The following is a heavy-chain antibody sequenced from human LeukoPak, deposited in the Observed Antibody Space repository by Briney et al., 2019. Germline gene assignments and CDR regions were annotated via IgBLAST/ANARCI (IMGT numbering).Heavy chain of an antibody. D-gene: IGHD3-10*01. Sequence: ASVKVSCKASGYTFTSYDINWVRQATGQGLEWMGWMNPNSGNTGYAQKYQGRVTMTRNTSISTAYMELSSLRSVDTAVYYCAAEDYYGSGTIDYWGQGTLVTVSS. CDR2: MNPNSGNT. V-gene: IGHV1-8*01. CDR1: GYTFTSYD. CDR3: AAEDYYGSGTIDY. J-gene: IGHJ4*02.